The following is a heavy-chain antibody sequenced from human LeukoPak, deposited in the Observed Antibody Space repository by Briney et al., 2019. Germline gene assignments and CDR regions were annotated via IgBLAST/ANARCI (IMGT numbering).Heavy chain of an antibody. CDR3: ARGASSAYYVDY. D-gene: IGHD3-22*01. V-gene: IGHV3-48*04. J-gene: IGHJ4*02. Sequence: GGSLRLSCAASGFTFSSYRMNWVRQAPGKGLEWVSHISSSGSTTYYADSVKGRFTISRDNAKDSLYLQMSSLRAEDTAVYYCARGASSAYYVDYWGQGTLVSVSS. CDR1: GFTFSSYR. CDR2: ISSSGSTT.